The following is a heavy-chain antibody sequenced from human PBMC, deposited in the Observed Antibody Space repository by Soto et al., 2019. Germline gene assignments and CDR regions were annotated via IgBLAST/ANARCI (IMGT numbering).Heavy chain of an antibody. CDR3: ARSGSQLYYDYIWGSYPRYYFDY. V-gene: IGHV3-7*01. J-gene: IGHJ4*02. CDR1: GFTFSSYW. Sequence: PGGSLRLSCAASGFTFSSYWMSWVRQAPGKGLEWVANIKQDGSEKYYVDSVKGRFTISRDNAKNSLYLQMNSLRAEDTAVYYCARSGSQLYYDYIWGSYPRYYFDYWGQGT. CDR2: IKQDGSEK. D-gene: IGHD3-16*02.